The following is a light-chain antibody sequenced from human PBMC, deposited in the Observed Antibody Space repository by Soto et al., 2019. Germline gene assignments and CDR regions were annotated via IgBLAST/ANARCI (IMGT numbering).Light chain of an antibody. CDR2: DVA. V-gene: IGLV2-14*03. CDR1: SSDVGGSNF. J-gene: IGLJ1*01. CDR3: VPYTSSTTYV. Sequence: QSLLTQPASLSDSPGQSITISCTGTSSDVGGSNFVSWYQQHPGKPPKLIIYDVANRPSGVSNRFSGSKSGSTASLIISRLKTEDEADYYCVPYTSSTTYVFGTGTKV.